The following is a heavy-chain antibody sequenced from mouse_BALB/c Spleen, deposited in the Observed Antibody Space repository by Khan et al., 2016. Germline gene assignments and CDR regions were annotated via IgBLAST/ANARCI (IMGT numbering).Heavy chain of an antibody. V-gene: IGHV14-3*02. CDR2: IDPANGNT. CDR1: GFNIKDTY. CDR3: ARGDYDWFAY. D-gene: IGHD2-4*01. Sequence: VRLQQSGAELVKPGASVKLSCTASGFNIKDTYMDWVKQRPEQGLEWIGRIDPANGNTKYDPKFQGKATITADTSSNTAHLQLSSLTSEDTAVYYCARGDYDWFAYWGQGTLVTVSA. J-gene: IGHJ3*01.